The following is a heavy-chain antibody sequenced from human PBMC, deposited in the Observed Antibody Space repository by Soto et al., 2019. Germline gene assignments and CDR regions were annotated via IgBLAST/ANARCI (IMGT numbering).Heavy chain of an antibody. V-gene: IGHV3-74*01. CDR3: ARGLKGFYGCDY. J-gene: IGHJ4*02. CDR2: IKYDATTT. Sequence: EVQLVESGGGLIQPGGSLRLSCAASEFTFSDYWMHWVRQAPGKGLVWVSRIKYDATTTNYADSVRGRFTISRDNAKSTVYLQMDSLRADETGVYYCARGLKGFYGCDYWGQGNLVTVSS. D-gene: IGHD3-10*01. CDR1: EFTFSDYW.